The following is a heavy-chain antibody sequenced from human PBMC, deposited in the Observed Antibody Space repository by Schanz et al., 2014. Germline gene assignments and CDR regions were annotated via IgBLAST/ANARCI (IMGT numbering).Heavy chain of an antibody. V-gene: IGHV1-18*04. J-gene: IGHJ3*01. CDR3: ARNVIATGRAFDL. Sequence: QVQLVQSGPEVKKPGASVRLSCKASGYNFNRHDISWVRQAPGQGLEWMGWISGYNGDTNYIEKLLGRLTMTTDTPTSTAYMELRSLRSDDTAVYYCARNVIATGRAFDLWGPGTMVTVS. D-gene: IGHD6-13*01. CDR2: ISGYNGDT. CDR1: GYNFNRHD.